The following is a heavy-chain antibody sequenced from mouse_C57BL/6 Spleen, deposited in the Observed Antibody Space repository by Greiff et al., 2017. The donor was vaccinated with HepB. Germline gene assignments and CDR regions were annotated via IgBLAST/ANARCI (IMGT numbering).Heavy chain of an antibody. J-gene: IGHJ2*01. V-gene: IGHV1-76*01. CDR2: IYPGSGNT. CDR3: ARCGETWDY. Sequence: QVQLQQSGAELVRPGASVKLSCKASGYTFTDYYINWVKQRPGQGLEWIARIYPGSGNTYYNEKFKGKATLTAEKSSSTAYMQLSSLTSEDSAVYFCARCGETWDYWGQGTTLTVSS. CDR1: GYTFTDYY.